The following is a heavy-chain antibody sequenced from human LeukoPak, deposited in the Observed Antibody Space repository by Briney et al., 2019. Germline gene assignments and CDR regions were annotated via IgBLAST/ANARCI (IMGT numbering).Heavy chain of an antibody. Sequence: GGSLRLSCAASGFTFDDYAMHWVRQAPGKGLEWVSGISWNSGSIGYADSVKGRFTISRDNAKNSLYLQMNSLRAEDMALYYCAKASNYDFWSGYFDYWGQGTLVTVSS. V-gene: IGHV3-9*03. CDR1: GFTFDDYA. CDR3: AKASNYDFWSGYFDY. CDR2: ISWNSGSI. J-gene: IGHJ4*02. D-gene: IGHD3-3*01.